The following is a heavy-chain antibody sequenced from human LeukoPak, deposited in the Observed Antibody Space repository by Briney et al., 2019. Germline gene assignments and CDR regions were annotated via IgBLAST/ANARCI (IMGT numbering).Heavy chain of an antibody. CDR2: FDPEDGKT. CDR3: ATGGWEYFDF. Sequence: ASVKVSRKDSGYTVTELSIHWVRQAPGKRLEWMGGFDPEDGKTIHAQKRQGKVSMPEDTSTDTAYMDLRSLRSEDSAVEYCATGGWEYFDFWGQGTLVTVS. J-gene: IGHJ4*02. V-gene: IGHV1-24*01. CDR1: GYTVTELS. D-gene: IGHD6-19*01.